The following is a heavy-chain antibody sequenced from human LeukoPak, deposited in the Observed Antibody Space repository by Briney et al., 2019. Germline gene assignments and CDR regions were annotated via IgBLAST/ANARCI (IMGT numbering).Heavy chain of an antibody. D-gene: IGHD2-2*02. CDR3: ATDEGYCSSTSCYTSAFDI. CDR2: ISSSSSYI. J-gene: IGHJ3*02. CDR1: GFTFSSYS. V-gene: IGHV3-21*01. Sequence: GGSLRLSCAASGFTFSSYSMNWVRQAPGEGLEWVSSISSSSSYIYYADSVKGRFTISRDNAKNSLYLQMNSLRAEDTAVYYCATDEGYCSSTSCYTSAFDIWGQGTMVTVSS.